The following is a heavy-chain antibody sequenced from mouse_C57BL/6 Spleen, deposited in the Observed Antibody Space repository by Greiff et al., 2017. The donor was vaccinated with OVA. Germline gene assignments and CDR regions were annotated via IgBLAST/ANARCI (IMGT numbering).Heavy chain of an antibody. CDR2: IRNKANGYTT. CDR1: GFTFTDYY. V-gene: IGHV7-3*01. J-gene: IGHJ4*01. Sequence: EVQRVESGGGLVQPGGSLSLSCAASGFTFTDYYMSWVRQPPGKALEWLGFIRNKANGYTTEYSASVKGRFTISRDNSQSILYLQMNALRAEDSATYYCARYDDYDVDYAMDYWGQGTSVTVSS. CDR3: ARYDDYDVDYAMDY. D-gene: IGHD2-4*01.